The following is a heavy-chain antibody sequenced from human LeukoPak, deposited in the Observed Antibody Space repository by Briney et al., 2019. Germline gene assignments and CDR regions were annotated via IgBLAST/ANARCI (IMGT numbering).Heavy chain of an antibody. CDR3: ARSLLWFGELRPYFDY. J-gene: IGHJ4*02. V-gene: IGHV3-48*04. CDR1: GFTFSSYS. D-gene: IGHD3-10*01. Sequence: GGSLRLSCAASGFTFSSYSMNWVRQAPGKGLEWVSYISSSSSTIYYADSVKGRFTISRDNAKNSLYLQMNSLRAEDTAVYYCARSLLWFGELRPYFDYWGQGTLVTVSS. CDR2: ISSSSSTI.